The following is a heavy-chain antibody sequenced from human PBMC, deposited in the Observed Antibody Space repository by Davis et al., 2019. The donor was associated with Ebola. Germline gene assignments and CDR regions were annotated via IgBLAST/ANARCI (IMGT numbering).Heavy chain of an antibody. J-gene: IGHJ4*02. V-gene: IGHV3-11*01. CDR2: ISSSGSTI. D-gene: IGHD3-3*01. CDR1: GGSISSYY. Sequence: PSETLSLTCTVSGGSISSYYWSWIRQAPGKGLEWVSYISSSGSTIYYADSVKGRFTISRDNAKNSLYLQMNSLRAEDPAVYYCARDTIFGVVITPGTFDYWGQGTLVTVSS. CDR3: ARDTIFGVVITPGTFDY.